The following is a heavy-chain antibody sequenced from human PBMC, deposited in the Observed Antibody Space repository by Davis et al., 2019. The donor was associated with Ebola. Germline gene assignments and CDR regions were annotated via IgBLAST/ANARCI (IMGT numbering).Heavy chain of an antibody. CDR2: IIPIFGTA. CDR1: GYTFTSYG. D-gene: IGHD2-8*02. V-gene: IGHV1-69*13. CDR3: ARGRVVLVVYAIRYYGMDV. Sequence: SVKVSCKASGYTFTSYGISWVRQAPGQGLEWMGGIIPIFGTANYAQKFQGRVTITADESTSTAYMELSSLRSEDTAVYYCARGRVVLVVYAIRYYGMDVWGQGTTVTVSS. J-gene: IGHJ6*02.